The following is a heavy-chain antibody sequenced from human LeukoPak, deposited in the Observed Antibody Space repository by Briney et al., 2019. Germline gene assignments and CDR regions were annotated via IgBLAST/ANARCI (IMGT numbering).Heavy chain of an antibody. CDR1: GSTFSNAW. J-gene: IGHJ3*02. CDR3: TTDIVATDAFDI. D-gene: IGHD5-12*01. V-gene: IGHV3-15*01. CDR2: IKSKTDGGTT. Sequence: GGSLRLSCAASGSTFSNAWMSWVRQAPGKGLEWVGRIKSKTDGGTTDYAAPVKGRFTISRDDSKNTLYLQMNSLKTEDTAVYYCTTDIVATDAFDIWGQGTMVTVSS.